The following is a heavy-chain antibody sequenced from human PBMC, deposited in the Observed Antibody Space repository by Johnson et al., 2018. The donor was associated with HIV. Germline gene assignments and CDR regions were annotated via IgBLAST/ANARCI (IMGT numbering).Heavy chain of an antibody. J-gene: IGHJ3*02. CDR3: AREGMYSSYQGSFDI. CDR2: IGTAGDT. Sequence: VQLVESGGGVVQPGGSLRLSCAASGFTFSNYDMHWVRQATGKGLDWVSAIGTAGDTYYPGSVKGRFTISRENAKNSLYLQMNSLRAGDTAVYYCAREGMYSSYQGSFDIWGQGTMVTVSS. D-gene: IGHD6-6*01. CDR1: GFTFSNYD. V-gene: IGHV3-13*01.